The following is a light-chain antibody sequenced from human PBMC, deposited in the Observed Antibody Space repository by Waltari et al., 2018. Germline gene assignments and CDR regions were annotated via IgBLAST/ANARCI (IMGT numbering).Light chain of an antibody. CDR2: GAS. CDR3: QQYNDWTPSLT. Sequence: EIVMTQSPVTLSVSPGERATLSCRASLSVNTPLAWYQQKPGQAPRRLTYGASSMATGIAAKCSGSGSGTEFTLTISSMQSEDYAVYYCQQYNDWTPSLTFGEGTKVEIK. J-gene: IGKJ4*01. V-gene: IGKV3-15*01. CDR1: LSVNTP.